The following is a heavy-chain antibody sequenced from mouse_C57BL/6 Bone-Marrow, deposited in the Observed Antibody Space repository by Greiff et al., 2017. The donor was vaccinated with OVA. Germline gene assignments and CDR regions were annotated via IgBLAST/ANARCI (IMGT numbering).Heavy chain of an antibody. CDR3: ARYGNYYGSSYVYYFDY. V-gene: IGHV3-8*01. D-gene: IGHD1-1*01. Sequence: EVQLQQSGPGLAKPSQTLSLTCSVTGYSITSDYWNWIRTFPGNKLEYMGYISYSGSTYYNPSLKSRISITRDTSKNQYYLQLNSVTTEDTATYYCARYGNYYGSSYVYYFDYWGQGTTLTVSS. CDR2: ISYSGST. J-gene: IGHJ2*01. CDR1: GYSITSDY.